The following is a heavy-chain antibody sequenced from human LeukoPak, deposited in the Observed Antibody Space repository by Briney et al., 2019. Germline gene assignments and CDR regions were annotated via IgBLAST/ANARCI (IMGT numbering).Heavy chain of an antibody. CDR1: GFTFSSYS. V-gene: IGHV3-48*01. J-gene: IGHJ4*02. CDR2: ISSSSSTI. D-gene: IGHD6-19*01. CDR3: ARDTLGFSSGRYGDFDY. Sequence: GGSLRLSCAASGFTFSSYSMNWVRQAPGKGLEWVSYISSSSSTIYYADSVKGRFTISRDNAKNSLYLQMNSLRAEDTAVYYCARDTLGFSSGRYGDFDYWGQGTLVTVSS.